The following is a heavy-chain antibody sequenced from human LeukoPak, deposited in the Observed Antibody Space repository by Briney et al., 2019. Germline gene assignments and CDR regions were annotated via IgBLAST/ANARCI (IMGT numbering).Heavy chain of an antibody. J-gene: IGHJ4*02. V-gene: IGHV1-18*01. Sequence: GASVKVSCKASGYTFTSYGSSWVRQAPGQGLEWMEWISAYNGNTNYAQKLQGRVTMTPDTSTSTAYMELRSLRSDDTAVYYCARGGGGCSGGSCFLVWGQGTLVTVSS. CDR3: ARGGGGCSGGSCFLV. CDR1: GYTFTSYG. D-gene: IGHD2-15*01. CDR2: ISAYNGNT.